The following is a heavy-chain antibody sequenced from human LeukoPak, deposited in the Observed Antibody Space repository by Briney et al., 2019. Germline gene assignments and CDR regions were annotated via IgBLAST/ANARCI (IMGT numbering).Heavy chain of an antibody. V-gene: IGHV3-48*01. J-gene: IGHJ5*02. CDR2: ISTGSNTM. CDR1: GFTFSSYD. CDR3: ARGPPLLDP. Sequence: QTGGSLRLSCAASGFTFSSYDMTWVRQAPGKGLEWVSYISTGSNTMYYADSVKGRFTISRDNAKNSLYLQMNSLRAEDTAVYYCARGPPLLDPWGQGTLVTVSS.